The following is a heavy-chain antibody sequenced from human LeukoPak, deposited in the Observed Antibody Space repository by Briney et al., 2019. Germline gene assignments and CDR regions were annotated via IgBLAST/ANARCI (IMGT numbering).Heavy chain of an antibody. J-gene: IGHJ4*02. V-gene: IGHV3-30-3*01. CDR2: ISYDGSIK. CDR1: GFTFSSHA. Sequence: GGSLRLSCAASGFTFSSHAMHWVRQAPGKGLEWVAIISYDGSIKYYADSVKGRFTISRDNAQNTLFLQMDSLRPEDTAVYYCVRSLRSADFWGRGTLVTVSS. CDR3: VRSLRSADF.